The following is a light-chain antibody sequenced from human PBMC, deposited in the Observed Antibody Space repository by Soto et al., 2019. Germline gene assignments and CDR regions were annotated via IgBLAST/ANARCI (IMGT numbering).Light chain of an antibody. CDR1: SSDVGGYNY. Sequence: QSALTQPASVSGSPGQSITISCTGTSSDVGGYNYVTWYQHHPGKAPKLMIYYASNRPSGVSNLFSGSKSANTASLTISGLQADDEADYYCSSYTTSSTRVFGTGTKLTVL. J-gene: IGLJ1*01. CDR3: SSYTTSSTRV. V-gene: IGLV2-14*01. CDR2: YAS.